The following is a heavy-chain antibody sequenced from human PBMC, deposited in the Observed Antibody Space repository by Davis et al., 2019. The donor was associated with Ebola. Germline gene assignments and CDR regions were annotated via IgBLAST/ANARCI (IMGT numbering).Heavy chain of an antibody. Sequence: MPSETLSLTCTVSGGSISGYFWSWIRQPPGKGLECIGYLYFTGSTYYNPSLTSRVTISIDTSKSQFSLNLSSVTAADTAVYYCAGLWFGELLGLDPWGQGTLVTVSS. CDR2: LYFTGST. CDR3: AGLWFGELLGLDP. J-gene: IGHJ5*02. V-gene: IGHV4-59*01. CDR1: GGSISGYF. D-gene: IGHD3-10*01.